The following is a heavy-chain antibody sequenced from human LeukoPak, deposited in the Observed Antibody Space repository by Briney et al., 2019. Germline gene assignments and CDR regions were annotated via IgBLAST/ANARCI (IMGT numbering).Heavy chain of an antibody. D-gene: IGHD3-10*01. V-gene: IGHV4-59*01. CDR2: ISYSGST. CDR3: ARAPERWYSYGSYTYHYMDV. Sequence: SETLSLTCSVSGGSISSYYWNWIRQPAGKGLEWIGSISYSGSTNYNPSLESRVTISVDTSKNQISLKLSSVTAADTAIYYCARAPERWYSYGSYTYHYMDVWGRGTTVTVSS. CDR1: GGSISSYY. J-gene: IGHJ6*03.